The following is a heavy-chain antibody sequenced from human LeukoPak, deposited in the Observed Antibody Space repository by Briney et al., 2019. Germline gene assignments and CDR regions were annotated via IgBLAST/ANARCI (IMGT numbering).Heavy chain of an antibody. J-gene: IGHJ4*02. Sequence: GGSLRLSCTASKFTFSNYGMQWVRQAPGKGLEWVAVVSSDGGTKYYADSVKGRFTISRDNSRNTMYLQMDSLRPEDTAVYYCARSQGSTYNPRSGFDYWGQGTLVTVSS. CDR1: KFTFSNYG. CDR2: VSSDGGTK. V-gene: IGHV3-30*03. D-gene: IGHD1-14*01. CDR3: ARSQGSTYNPRSGFDY.